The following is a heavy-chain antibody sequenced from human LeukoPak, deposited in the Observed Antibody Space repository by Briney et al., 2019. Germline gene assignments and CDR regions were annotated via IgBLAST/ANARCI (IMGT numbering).Heavy chain of an antibody. CDR1: GFIFSVYG. D-gene: IGHD4-17*01. V-gene: IGHV3-30*18. J-gene: IGHJ6*04. CDR3: AKDLDNGDPEYHFGLEV. CDR2: VSYNGRNK. Sequence: GRSLRLSCVASGFIFSVYGMHWARLSPGKGLEWVALVSYNGRNKDYADSVKGRFSISRDNSRNTLSLQMNRLRVEDTGVYYCAKDLDNGDPEYHFGLEVWGKGTTVTVSS.